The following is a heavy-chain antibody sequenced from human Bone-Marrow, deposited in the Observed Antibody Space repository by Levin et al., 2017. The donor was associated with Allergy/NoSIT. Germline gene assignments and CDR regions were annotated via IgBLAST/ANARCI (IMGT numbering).Heavy chain of an antibody. D-gene: IGHD5-12*01. CDR1: GDSVSSNGAT. Sequence: SQTLSLTCAISGDSVSSNGATWNWIRQSPSRGLEWLGRTYFRSRWSHDYPSSVQGRVTINADTSQNQFTLELNAATPEDTGVYYCARALVATLYGMDIWGQGTTVTVSS. J-gene: IGHJ6*02. V-gene: IGHV6-1*01. CDR2: TYFRSRWSH. CDR3: ARALVATLYGMDI.